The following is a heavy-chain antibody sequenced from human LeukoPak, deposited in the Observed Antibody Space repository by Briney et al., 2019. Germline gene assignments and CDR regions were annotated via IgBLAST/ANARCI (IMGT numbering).Heavy chain of an antibody. CDR3: ARGEGVGWNYMGRNWFDP. V-gene: IGHV3-21*01. Sequence: PGGSLRLSCAASGFTFSSYSMNWVRQAPGKGLEWVSSISSSSSYIYYADSVKGRFTISRDNAKNSLYLQMNSLRAEDTAVYYCARGEGVGWNYMGRNWFDPWGQGTLVTVSS. CDR2: ISSSSSYI. J-gene: IGHJ5*02. D-gene: IGHD1-7*01. CDR1: GFTFSSYS.